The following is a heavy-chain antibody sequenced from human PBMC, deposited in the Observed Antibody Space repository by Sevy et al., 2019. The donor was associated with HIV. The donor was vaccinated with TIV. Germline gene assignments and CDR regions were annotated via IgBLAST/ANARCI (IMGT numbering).Heavy chain of an antibody. CDR3: ARAPPVRSGDDSLNWFAP. V-gene: IGHV4-59*01. Sequence: SETLSLTCTVSGGSIXAYHWSWIRQPPGKGLEWIGYIHXTGSTKYNPSLESRVTISVDTSKNQFSLKLSSVTAADTAVYYCARAPPVRSGDDSLNWFAPWGQGTLVTVSS. J-gene: IGHJ5*02. CDR1: GGSIXAYH. D-gene: IGHD5-12*01. CDR2: IHXTGST.